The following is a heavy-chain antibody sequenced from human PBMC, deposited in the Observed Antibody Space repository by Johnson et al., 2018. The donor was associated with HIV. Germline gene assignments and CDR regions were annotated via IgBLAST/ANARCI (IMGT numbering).Heavy chain of an antibody. J-gene: IGHJ3*02. CDR3: ASPVDAFDI. D-gene: IGHD4-17*01. Sequence: VQLVESGGGLIQPGGSLRLSCAASGFTVSSNYMSWVRQAPGKGLEWVSGISWNSGSIGYADSVKGRFTISRDNAKNSLYLQMNSLRAEDTAVYYCASPVDAFDIWGQGTMVTVSS. CDR2: SWNSGSI. V-gene: IGHV3-53*01. CDR1: GFTVSSNY.